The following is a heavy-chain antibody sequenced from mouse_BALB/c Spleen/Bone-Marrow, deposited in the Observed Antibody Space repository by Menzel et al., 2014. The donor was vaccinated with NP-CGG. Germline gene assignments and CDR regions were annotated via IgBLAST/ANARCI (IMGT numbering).Heavy chain of an antibody. CDR1: GFTFSSFG. Sequence: EGQGVGSGGGLVPPGGSRKLSCAASGFTFSSFGMHWVRQAPEKGLEWVAYINGGSNTIYYADTVKGRFTISRDNPKNTLFLQMTSLRSEDTAMYFCARGTTALRYFDVWGAGTTVTVSS. J-gene: IGHJ1*01. D-gene: IGHD1-2*01. CDR3: ARGTTALRYFDV. V-gene: IGHV5-17*02. CDR2: INGGSNTI.